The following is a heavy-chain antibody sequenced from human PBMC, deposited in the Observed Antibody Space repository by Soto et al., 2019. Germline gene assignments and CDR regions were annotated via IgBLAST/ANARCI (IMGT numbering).Heavy chain of an antibody. CDR3: ARDGARGGYDFGGNYYYYYGMDV. D-gene: IGHD5-12*01. CDR2: IWYDGSNK. J-gene: IGHJ6*02. V-gene: IGHV3-33*01. Sequence: GGSLRLSCAASGFTFSSYGMHWVRQAPGKGLEWVAVIWYDGSNKYYADSVKGRFTISRDNSKNTLYLQMNSLRAEDTAVYYCARDGARGGYDFGGNYYYYYGMDVWGQGTTVTVSS. CDR1: GFTFSSYG.